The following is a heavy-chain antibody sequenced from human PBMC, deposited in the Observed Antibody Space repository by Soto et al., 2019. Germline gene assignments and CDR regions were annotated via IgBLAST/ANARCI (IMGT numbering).Heavy chain of an antibody. D-gene: IGHD4-17*01. V-gene: IGHV3-23*01. CDR1: GSTFSSYS. CDR3: AKTPTYGDYVSYYYYMDV. J-gene: IGHJ6*03. CDR2: ISGSGGST. Sequence: PGGSLRLSCAASGSTFSSYSMSWVRQAPGKGLEWVSAISGSGGSTYYADSVKGRFTISRDNSKNTLYLQMDSLRAEDTAVYYCAKTPTYGDYVSYYYYMDVWGKGTTVTVSS.